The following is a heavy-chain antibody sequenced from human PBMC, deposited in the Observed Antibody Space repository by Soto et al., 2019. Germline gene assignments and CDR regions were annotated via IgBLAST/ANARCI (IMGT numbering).Heavy chain of an antibody. V-gene: IGHV4-61*01. CDR1: GGSVGSGRHY. CDR2: IHDSGST. J-gene: IGHJ4*02. CDR3: ARGWDAGY. Sequence: QVQLQESGPGLVKPSETLSLTCTVSGGSVGSGRHYWSWIRQPPGKGLEWIGYIHDSGSTNYASSLTARVTLAAHTSRNPFFLKVYSVTAADTAVYHWARGWDAGYWGQGTLVTVSS. D-gene: IGHD6-19*01.